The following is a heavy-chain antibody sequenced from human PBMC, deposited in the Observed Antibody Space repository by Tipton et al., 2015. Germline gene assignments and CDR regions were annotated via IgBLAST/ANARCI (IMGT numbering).Heavy chain of an antibody. CDR3: AREGWNSDSSGYDY. J-gene: IGHJ4*02. CDR2: VYYSGST. CDR1: GGSVSSGSYY. Sequence: TLSLTCTVSGGSVSSGSYYWSWIRQPPGKGLEWIGYVYYSGSTNYNSSLKSRVTMSVDTSKNQFSLQLSSVTAADTAVYYCAREGWNSDSSGYDYWGQGTLVTVSS. V-gene: IGHV4-61*01. D-gene: IGHD3-22*01.